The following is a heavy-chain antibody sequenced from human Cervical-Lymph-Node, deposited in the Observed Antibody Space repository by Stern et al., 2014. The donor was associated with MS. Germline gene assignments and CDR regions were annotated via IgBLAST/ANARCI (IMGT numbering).Heavy chain of an antibody. CDR1: GYTFTNYG. J-gene: IGHJ6*02. CDR3: AREGVSNSYGEDYYSYAMDV. Sequence: QVQLVQSGAEVKKPGASVKVSCKASGYTFTNYGISWVRQAPGQGLEWMGWISPYNGNTNYAQKLQGRVAMTTDTSPSTAYMELRSLRSDDTAVYYCAREGVSNSYGEDYYSYAMDVWGQGTTVTVSS. V-gene: IGHV1-18*01. D-gene: IGHD5-18*01. CDR2: ISPYNGNT.